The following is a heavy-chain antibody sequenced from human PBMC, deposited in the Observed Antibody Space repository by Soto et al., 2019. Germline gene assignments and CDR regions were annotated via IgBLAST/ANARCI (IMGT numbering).Heavy chain of an antibody. D-gene: IGHD6-19*01. J-gene: IGHJ5*02. CDR2: INHSGST. V-gene: IGHV4-34*01. Sequence: SETLSLTCAVYGGSFSGYYWSWIRQPPGKGLEWIGEINHSGSTNYNPSLKSRVTISVDTSKNQFSLKLSSVTAADTAVYYCARAIAVAGTNWFDPWGQGTQVTVSS. CDR3: ARAIAVAGTNWFDP. CDR1: GGSFSGYY.